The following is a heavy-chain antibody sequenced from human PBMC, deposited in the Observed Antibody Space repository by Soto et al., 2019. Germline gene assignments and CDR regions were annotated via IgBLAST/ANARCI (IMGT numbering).Heavy chain of an antibody. J-gene: IGHJ5*02. V-gene: IGHV1-3*01. D-gene: IGHD6-25*01. Sequence: GASVKVSCKASGYSFTKFAIHWLRQAPGQRPEWMGWSNSVTNNTYYSQKFQGRVIFIHDSSASTVYMELHGLNYDDTAVYYCARGLTTAAANWFAPWGQRTLVTVSS. CDR2: SNSVTNNT. CDR1: GYSFTKFA. CDR3: ARGLTTAAANWFAP.